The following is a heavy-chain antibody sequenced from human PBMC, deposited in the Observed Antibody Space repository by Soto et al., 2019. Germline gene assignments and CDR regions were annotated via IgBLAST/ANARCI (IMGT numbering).Heavy chain of an antibody. CDR1: GYSISSGYY. V-gene: IGHV4-38-2*02. D-gene: IGHD6-13*01. J-gene: IGHJ4*02. CDR2: IYHSGST. Sequence: SETLSLTCAVSGYSISSGYYWGWIRQPPGKGLEWIGSIYHSGSTYYNPSLKSRVTISVDTSKNQFSLKLSSVTAADTAVYYCAREGSSWRKPYYFDYWGLGTLVTVSS. CDR3: AREGSSWRKPYYFDY.